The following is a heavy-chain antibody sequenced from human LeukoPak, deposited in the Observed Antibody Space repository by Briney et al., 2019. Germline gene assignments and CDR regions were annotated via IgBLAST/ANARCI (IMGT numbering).Heavy chain of an antibody. Sequence: GGSLRLSCAASGFTFSSYWMYWVRQAPGKGLVWVSDINSDGSSTNNADFVKGQFTISRVSAKNTVSLQMNSVRCEGTAVYYGAKTDYYDSIRYFYENAFDTWGQETIVTVSS. CDR2: INSDGSST. CDR1: GFTFSSYW. J-gene: IGHJ3*02. D-gene: IGHD3-22*01. V-gene: IGHV3-74*01. CDR3: AKTDYYDSIRYFYENAFDT.